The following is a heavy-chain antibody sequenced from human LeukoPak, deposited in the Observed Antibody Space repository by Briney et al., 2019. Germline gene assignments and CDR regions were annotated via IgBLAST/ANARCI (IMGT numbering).Heavy chain of an antibody. CDR2: INPSGGST. D-gene: IGHD1-26*01. CDR1: GYTFTSYY. CDR3: ARVLIGGGSSFFDY. Sequence: GASVKVSCKASGYTFTSYYMHWGRQAPGQRLEWMGIINPSGGSTSYEQKFQGRVTMTRDTSTSTVFMELSSLRSEDTAVYYCARVLIGGGSSFFDYCGQGTLATVYS. V-gene: IGHV1-46*01. J-gene: IGHJ4*02.